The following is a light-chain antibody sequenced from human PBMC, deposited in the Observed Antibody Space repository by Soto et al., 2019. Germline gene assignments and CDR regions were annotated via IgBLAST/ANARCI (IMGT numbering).Light chain of an antibody. CDR1: QSVSSRY. CDR2: GAS. CDR3: QQTYTTWT. V-gene: IGKV3-20*01. Sequence: EILLTQSPGTLSLSPGERATLSCRASQSVSSRYLAWYQQKPGQAPRLLIYGASSRATGIPARFSGSGSGTDFTLTISSLHPEDFATYYCQQTYTTWTFGQGTKVDIK. J-gene: IGKJ1*01.